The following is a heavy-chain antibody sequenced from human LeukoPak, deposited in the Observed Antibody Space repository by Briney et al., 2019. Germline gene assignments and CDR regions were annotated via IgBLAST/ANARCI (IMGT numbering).Heavy chain of an antibody. CDR2: IYHSGST. Sequence: PSQTLSLTCAVSGGSISSGGYSWSWIRQPPGKGLEWIGYIYHSGSTYYNPSLKSRVTISVDTSKNQFSLRLSSVTAADTAVYYCARGYCIGGTCYYDAFDIWGQGTMVTVSS. CDR1: GGSISSGGYS. D-gene: IGHD2-15*01. CDR3: ARGYCIGGTCYYDAFDI. V-gene: IGHV4-30-2*01. J-gene: IGHJ3*02.